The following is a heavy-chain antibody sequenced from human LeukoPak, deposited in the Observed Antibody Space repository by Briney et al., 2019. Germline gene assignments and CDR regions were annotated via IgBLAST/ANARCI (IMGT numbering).Heavy chain of an antibody. V-gene: IGHV3-21*01. CDR2: ISSSSSYI. CDR3: ARLPEDYDIGY. Sequence: GGSLRLSCAASGFTFSSYSMNWVRQAPGKGLEWVSSISSSSSYIYYADSVKGRFTISRDNAKNSLYLQMNSLRAEDTAVYYCARLPEDYDIGYWGQGTLVTVSS. J-gene: IGHJ4*02. D-gene: IGHD3-22*01. CDR1: GFTFSSYS.